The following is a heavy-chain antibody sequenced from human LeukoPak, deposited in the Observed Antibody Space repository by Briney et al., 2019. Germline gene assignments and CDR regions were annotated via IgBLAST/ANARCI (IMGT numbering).Heavy chain of an antibody. D-gene: IGHD1-1*01. CDR1: GFTFSDYY. Sequence: PGGSLRLSCAASGFTFSDYYMSWIRQAPGKGLEWVSYISSSGSTIYYADSVKGRFTISRDNAKNSLYLQMNSLKASDTAMYYCARSLDAEPPDYWGQGTLVTVSS. CDR2: ISSSGSTI. V-gene: IGHV3-11*01. CDR3: ARSLDAEPPDY. J-gene: IGHJ4*02.